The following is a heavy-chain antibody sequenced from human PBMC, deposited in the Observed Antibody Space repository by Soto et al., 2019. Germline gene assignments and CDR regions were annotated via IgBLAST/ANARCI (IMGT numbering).Heavy chain of an antibody. Sequence: GGSLRLSCAASGFTFSSYSMNWVRQAPGKGLEWVSSISSSSSYIYYADSVKGRFTISRDNAKNSLYLQMNSLRAEDTAVYYCARDQVATIRYFDYWGQGTLVTVSS. CDR2: ISSSSSYI. D-gene: IGHD5-12*01. J-gene: IGHJ4*02. CDR3: ARDQVATIRYFDY. CDR1: GFTFSSYS. V-gene: IGHV3-21*01.